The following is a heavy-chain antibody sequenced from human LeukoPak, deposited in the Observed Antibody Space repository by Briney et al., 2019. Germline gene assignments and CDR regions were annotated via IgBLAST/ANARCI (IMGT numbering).Heavy chain of an antibody. Sequence: GGSLRLSCAASGFTVSSYWMSWVRQAPGEGLEWLACIHQNGGTEYYVDSVKGRFAISRDNTKNSLYLQMSSLTVEDTAVYYCARDLSSRDAYWGQGTLVTVSS. CDR2: IHQNGGTE. D-gene: IGHD6-13*01. CDR1: GFTVSSYW. CDR3: ARDLSSRDAY. J-gene: IGHJ4*02. V-gene: IGHV3-7*03.